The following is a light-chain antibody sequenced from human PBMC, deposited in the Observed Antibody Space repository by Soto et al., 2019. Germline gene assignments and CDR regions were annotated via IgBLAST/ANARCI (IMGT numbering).Light chain of an antibody. Sequence: DIQMTQSPSSLSASVGDRVTITCRASQGISNSLAWYQQKPGKLPKLLIYAASTLQSGVPSRFSGTASGTDFTLTISSLQPEDVATYYCQKYDSAPPAFGQGTRLGIK. CDR2: AAS. V-gene: IGKV1-27*01. J-gene: IGKJ5*01. CDR1: QGISNS. CDR3: QKYDSAPPA.